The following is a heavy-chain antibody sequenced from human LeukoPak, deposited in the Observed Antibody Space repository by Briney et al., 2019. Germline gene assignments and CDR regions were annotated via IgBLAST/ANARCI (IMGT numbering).Heavy chain of an antibody. D-gene: IGHD6-13*01. CDR2: IYWADYT. CDR3: AHWSTAAAGKD. Sequence: GPTPVNPTQTPTPTCTSSGFSLSLSGVGVGWIRQPPAKALESLAVIYWADYTRHSPPPETRLTINKDTSKNHVVLTMTNMDLVDTATYYCAHWSTAAAGKDWGQGTLVTVSS. V-gene: IGHV2-5*02. CDR1: GFSLSLSGVG. J-gene: IGHJ4*02.